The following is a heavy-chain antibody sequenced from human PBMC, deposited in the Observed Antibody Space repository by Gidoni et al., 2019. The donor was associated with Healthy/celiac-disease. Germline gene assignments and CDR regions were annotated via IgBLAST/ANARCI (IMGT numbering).Heavy chain of an antibody. CDR1: GFTFSSYG. CDR2: ISYDGSNK. CDR3: AKCFTMVRGIGRNYYYYGMDV. D-gene: IGHD3-10*01. J-gene: IGHJ6*02. Sequence: QVQLVESGGGVVQPGRSLRLSCAASGFTFSSYGMHWVRQAPGKGLEWVAVISYDGSNKYYADSVKGRFTISRDNSKNTLYLQMNSLRAEDTAVYYCAKCFTMVRGIGRNYYYYGMDVWGQGTTVTVSS. V-gene: IGHV3-30*18.